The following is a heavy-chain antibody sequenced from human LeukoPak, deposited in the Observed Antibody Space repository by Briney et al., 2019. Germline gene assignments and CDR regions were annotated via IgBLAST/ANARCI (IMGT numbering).Heavy chain of an antibody. V-gene: IGHV4-38-2*01. D-gene: IGHD5-12*01. CDR1: GYSITSGYY. CDR3: ARTGYSGYVSDFDY. J-gene: IGHJ4*02. CDR2: IYHSGST. Sequence: SETLSLTCAVSGYSITSGYYWGWIRQPPGKGLEWIGSIYHSGSTYYNPSLKSRVTISVDTSKNQFSLKLSSVTAADTAVYYCARTGYSGYVSDFDYWGQGTLVTLSP.